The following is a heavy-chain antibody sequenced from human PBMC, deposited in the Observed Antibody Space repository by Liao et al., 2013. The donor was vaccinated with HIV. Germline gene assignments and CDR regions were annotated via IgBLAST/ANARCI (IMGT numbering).Heavy chain of an antibody. V-gene: IGHV4-61*02. D-gene: IGHD3-10*01. CDR2: IYTTGST. CDR3: ARLDTMIPGVIITPDY. Sequence: QVQLQESGPGLVKPSQTLSLTCTVSGDSISGGNYYWNWIRQPAGQGLEWIGRIYTTGSTNYNPSLESRVTISVDTSKNQISLKLSSVTAADTALYYCARLDTMIPGVIITPDYWGQGILVTVS. J-gene: IGHJ4*02. CDR1: GDSISGGNYY.